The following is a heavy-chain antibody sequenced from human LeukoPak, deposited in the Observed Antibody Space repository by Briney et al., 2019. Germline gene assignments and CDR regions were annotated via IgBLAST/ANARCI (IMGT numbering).Heavy chain of an antibody. V-gene: IGHV4-39*01. J-gene: IGHJ4*02. D-gene: IGHD3-10*01. Sequence: PSGTLSLTCIVSGDSISSNNYYWGWIRQPPGKGLEWIGNIYYSGSTYYNPSLKSRVTISVDTSKNQISLKPSSVTAADTAVYYCARQLDYYGSGSFRVVDYWGQGTLVTVSS. CDR1: GDSISSNNYY. CDR3: ARQLDYYGSGSFRVVDY. CDR2: IYYSGST.